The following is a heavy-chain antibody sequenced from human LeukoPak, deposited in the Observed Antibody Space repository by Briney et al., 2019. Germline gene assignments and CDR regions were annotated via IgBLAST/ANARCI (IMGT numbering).Heavy chain of an antibody. Sequence: SETLSLTCTVSGGSISSSNYYWGWIRQPPGKGLEWIGSIYHSGSTYYNPSLKSRVTISVDTSKNQFSLKLSSVTAADTAVYYCARDRGYSSSWYGVYFDYWGQGTLVTVSS. CDR2: IYHSGST. CDR1: GGSISSSNYY. D-gene: IGHD6-13*01. J-gene: IGHJ4*02. CDR3: ARDRGYSSSWYGVYFDY. V-gene: IGHV4-39*07.